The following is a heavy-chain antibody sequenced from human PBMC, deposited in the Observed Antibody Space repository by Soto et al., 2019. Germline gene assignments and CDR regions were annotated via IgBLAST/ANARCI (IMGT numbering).Heavy chain of an antibody. D-gene: IGHD3-3*01. Sequence: ASVKVSCKASGYTFTGHYMHWVRQAPGQRLEWMGWINPNSGGTNYAQKFQGWVTMTRDTSIRTAYMELSRLRSDDTAVYYCARGLGFGVVYGMDVWVQGTTVTVSS. CDR1: GYTFTGHY. CDR2: INPNSGGT. V-gene: IGHV1-2*04. CDR3: ARGLGFGVVYGMDV. J-gene: IGHJ6*02.